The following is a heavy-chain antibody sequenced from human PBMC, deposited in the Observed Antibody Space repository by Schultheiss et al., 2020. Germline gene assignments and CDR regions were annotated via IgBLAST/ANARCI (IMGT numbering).Heavy chain of an antibody. CDR1: GFTFSSYS. Sequence: GGSLRLSCAASGFTFSSYSMNWVRQAPGKGLEWVSYISSSGSTIYYADSVKGRFTISRDNAKNSLYLQMNSLRAEDTAEYYCAKAIGPLQYSDSWGQGTRVTVSS. V-gene: IGHV3-48*04. J-gene: IGHJ4*02. D-gene: IGHD5-24*01. CDR2: ISSSGSTI. CDR3: AKAIGPLQYSDS.